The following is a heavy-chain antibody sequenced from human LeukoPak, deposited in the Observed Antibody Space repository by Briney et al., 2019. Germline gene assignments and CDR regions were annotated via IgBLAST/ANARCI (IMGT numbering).Heavy chain of an antibody. V-gene: IGHV3-21*01. CDR1: GFTFSSYS. CDR2: ISSSSSYI. Sequence: GGSLRLSCAASGFTFSSYSMNWVRQAPGKGLEWVSSISSSSSYIYYADSVKGRFTISRDNAKNSLYLQMNSLRAEDTAVYYCARGVRPVAGFFDYWGQGTLVTVSS. CDR3: ARGVRPVAGFFDY. D-gene: IGHD6-19*01. J-gene: IGHJ4*02.